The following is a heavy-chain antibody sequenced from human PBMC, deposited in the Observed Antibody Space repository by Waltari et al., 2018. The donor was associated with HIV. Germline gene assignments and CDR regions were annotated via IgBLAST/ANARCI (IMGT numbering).Heavy chain of an antibody. CDR3: TKDPVTAVGNINWFDP. Sequence: EVPLLESGVCFVQPGGSLRLSCRAFGFVCSTHAKNLVQQAPGKGMEWVSGISGSGDNRYYADSVKGRFTISRDNSKNKVFLQMKSLRPEDTAFYYCTKDPVTAVGNINWFDPWGQGTLVTVSS. V-gene: IGHV3-23*01. CDR1: GFVCSTHA. J-gene: IGHJ5*02. D-gene: IGHD6-13*01. CDR2: ISGSGDNR.